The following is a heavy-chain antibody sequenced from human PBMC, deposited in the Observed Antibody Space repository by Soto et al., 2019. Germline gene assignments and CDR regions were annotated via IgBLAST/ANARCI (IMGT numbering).Heavy chain of an antibody. D-gene: IGHD1-26*01. CDR2: IIPIFGTA. CDR1: GGTFSSYA. CDR3: AKNVVGATRGYYYYGMDV. V-gene: IGHV1-69*13. J-gene: IGHJ6*02. Sequence: GASVKVSCKASGGTFSSYAISWVRQAPGQGLEWMGGIIPIFGTANYAQKFQGRVTITADESTSTAYMELSSLRSEDTAVYCCAKNVVGATRGYYYYGMDVWGQGTTVTVSS.